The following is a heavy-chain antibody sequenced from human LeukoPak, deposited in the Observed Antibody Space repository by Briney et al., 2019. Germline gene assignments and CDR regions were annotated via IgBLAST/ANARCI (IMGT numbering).Heavy chain of an antibody. J-gene: IGHJ4*02. Sequence: GGSLRLSCAASGFTFTSAWMSWVRQAPGKGLEWVGRIKGKTAAGAPDYVASVKGRFTISRDDSKNTLFLQMNSLKTEDTAVYYCITGDYDFWSGFYSPNHYFDYWGQGTLVTVSS. CDR1: GFTFTSAW. CDR3: ITGDYDFWSGFYSPNHYFDY. CDR2: IKGKTAAGAP. V-gene: IGHV3-15*01. D-gene: IGHD3-3*01.